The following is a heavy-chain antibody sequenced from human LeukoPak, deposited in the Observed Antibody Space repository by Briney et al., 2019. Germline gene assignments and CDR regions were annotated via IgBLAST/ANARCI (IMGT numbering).Heavy chain of an antibody. CDR1: GYSFTSYW. J-gene: IGHJ3*02. CDR3: ARHDNGGMVRGVIPADALDI. D-gene: IGHD3-10*01. Sequence: PGESLLISCKGSGYSFTSYWIGWVRQMPGKGLEWMGIIYPGDSDTRYSPSFQGQVTISADKSISTAYLQWSSLKASDTAMYYCARHDNGGMVRGVIPADALDIWGQGTMVTVSS. CDR2: IYPGDSDT. V-gene: IGHV5-51*01.